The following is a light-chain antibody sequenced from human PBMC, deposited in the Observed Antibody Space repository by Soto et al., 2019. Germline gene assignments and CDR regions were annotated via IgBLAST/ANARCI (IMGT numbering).Light chain of an antibody. V-gene: IGKV3-15*01. CDR3: QQRSNWPPLN. CDR1: QSVIID. CDR2: GAS. J-gene: IGKJ4*01. Sequence: LVMTHSPATLSVSPWARATLSCRASQSVIIDLAWYQQTPGQAPRLLIYGASTRATGIPVRFSGSASGTEFTLTISSLQSEDFAVYYSQQRSNWPPLNFGGGTKVDIK.